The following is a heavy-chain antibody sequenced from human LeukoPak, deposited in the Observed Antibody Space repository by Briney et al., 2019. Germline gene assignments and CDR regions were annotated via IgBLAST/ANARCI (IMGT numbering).Heavy chain of an antibody. D-gene: IGHD2-15*01. CDR2: INHSGST. V-gene: IGHV4-34*01. CDR1: GGSFSGYY. Sequence: SETLSLTCAVYGGSFSGYYWSWIRQPPGKGLEWIGEINHSGSTNYNPSLKSRVTMSVDTSKNQFSLKLTSVTAADTAVYYCARRRCSGGTCYPFYLDYWGQGTLATVSS. J-gene: IGHJ4*02. CDR3: ARRRCSGGTCYPFYLDY.